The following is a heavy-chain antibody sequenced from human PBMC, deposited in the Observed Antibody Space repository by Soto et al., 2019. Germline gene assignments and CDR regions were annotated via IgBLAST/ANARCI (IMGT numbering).Heavy chain of an antibody. D-gene: IGHD2-15*01. J-gene: IGHJ4*02. CDR3: AGLRGYAGSPIDY. CDR2: IYYSGST. CDR1: GGSISSYY. V-gene: IGHV4-59*01. Sequence: SQTLSLTCTVSGGSISSYYWSWIRQPPGKGLEWIGYIYYSGSTNYNPSLKSRVTMSVDTPKNQFSLRLSSVTTADTAVYYCAGLRGYAGSPIDYWGQGTLGTVSS.